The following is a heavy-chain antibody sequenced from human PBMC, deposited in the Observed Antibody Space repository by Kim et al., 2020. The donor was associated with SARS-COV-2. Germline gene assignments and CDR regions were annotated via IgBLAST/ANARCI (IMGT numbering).Heavy chain of an antibody. Sequence: GGSLRLSCAASGFTFDDYAMHWVRQAPGKGLEWVSLISWDGGSTYYADSVKGRFTISRDNSKNSLYLQMNSLRAEDTALYYCAKDIRYQLLLYAFDIWGQGTMVTVSS. D-gene: IGHD2-2*01. CDR2: ISWDGGST. CDR1: GFTFDDYA. V-gene: IGHV3-43D*03. J-gene: IGHJ3*02. CDR3: AKDIRYQLLLYAFDI.